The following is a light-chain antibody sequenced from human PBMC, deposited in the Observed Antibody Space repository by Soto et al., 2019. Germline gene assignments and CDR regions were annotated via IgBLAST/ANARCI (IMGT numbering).Light chain of an antibody. CDR2: RAS. J-gene: IGKJ4*01. Sequence: EIVLTQSTGTLSLSPGEIATLSCSASQSVSSNYLAWYQQKPGQTPKVLIYRASTRATGIPDRFSGSGSGTDFTLTISRLEAEDFAVYYCQQYGSSPLTFGRGTKVDIK. CDR3: QQYGSSPLT. CDR1: QSVSSNY. V-gene: IGKV3-20*01.